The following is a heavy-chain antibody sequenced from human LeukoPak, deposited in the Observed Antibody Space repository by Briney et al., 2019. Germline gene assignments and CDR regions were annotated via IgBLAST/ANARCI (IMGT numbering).Heavy chain of an antibody. J-gene: IGHJ4*02. CDR1: GFTFSSYW. D-gene: IGHD3-10*01. CDR3: ARVELLWFGELIYQDY. CDR2: IKQDGSEK. Sequence: GGSLRLSCAASGFTFSSYWMSWVRQAPGKGLEWVANIKQDGSEKYYVDSVKGRFTISRDNAKNSLYLQMNSLRAEDTAVYYCARVELLWFGELIYQDYWGQGTLVTVSS. V-gene: IGHV3-7*01.